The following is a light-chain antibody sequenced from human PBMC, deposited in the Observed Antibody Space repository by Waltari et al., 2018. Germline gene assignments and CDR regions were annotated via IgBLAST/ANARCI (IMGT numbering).Light chain of an antibody. V-gene: IGLV7-43*01. J-gene: IGLJ2*01. CDR3: LLYYGGTQLV. CDR1: TGAVTSNYW. Sequence: QTVVTQEPSLTVSPGGTVTLTCASSTGAVTSNYWPNWFQQKPGQAPRALIYSTTNKYSWSPARFSGSIRGDKAALTLSGVQPEDEADYYCLLYYGGTQLVFGGGTKLTVL. CDR2: STT.